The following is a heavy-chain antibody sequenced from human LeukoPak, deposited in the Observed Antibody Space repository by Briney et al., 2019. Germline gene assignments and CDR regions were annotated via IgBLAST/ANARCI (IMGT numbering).Heavy chain of an antibody. D-gene: IGHD5/OR15-5a*01. J-gene: IGHJ4*02. Sequence: GGSLRLSCTASGFTFIDYDMHWVRQVIGQGLEWVSAIGIRGGTHYSGSVKGRFTISRENAESSLYLQMNSLRAEDTAVYYCARGGIQVSSIDEFDYWGQGAPVTVSS. CDR1: GFTFIDYD. CDR2: IGIRGGT. V-gene: IGHV3-13*01. CDR3: ARGGIQVSSIDEFDY.